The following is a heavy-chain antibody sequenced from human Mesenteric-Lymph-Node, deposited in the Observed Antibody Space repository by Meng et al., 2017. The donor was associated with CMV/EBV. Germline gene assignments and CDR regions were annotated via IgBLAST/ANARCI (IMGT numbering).Heavy chain of an antibody. CDR1: GFTFSSYW. V-gene: IGHV3-74*01. D-gene: IGHD2-21*01. Sequence: GESLKISCAASGFTFSSYWMHWVRQVPGKGLVWVSRINSDGSSTTYADSVKGRLIISRDNAKNSLYLQIDTLSAEDTAVYYCARDPRIARGKYYYYGMDVWGQGTTVTVSS. CDR3: ARDPRIARGKYYYYGMDV. J-gene: IGHJ6*02. CDR2: INSDGSST.